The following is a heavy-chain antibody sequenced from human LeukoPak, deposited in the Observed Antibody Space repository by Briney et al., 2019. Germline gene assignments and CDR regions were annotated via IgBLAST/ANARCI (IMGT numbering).Heavy chain of an antibody. D-gene: IGHD6-19*01. CDR1: GFTFSNYW. Sequence: PGGSLRLSCAASGFTFSNYWMHWVRRAPGKGLEWVADIMQGGSQIGYVDSVKGRFTISRDDAKNSLSLEMSSLRVEDTAVYYCARGSGWLIDYWGQGTLVTVSS. CDR2: IMQGGSQI. V-gene: IGHV3-7*01. J-gene: IGHJ4*02. CDR3: ARGSGWLIDY.